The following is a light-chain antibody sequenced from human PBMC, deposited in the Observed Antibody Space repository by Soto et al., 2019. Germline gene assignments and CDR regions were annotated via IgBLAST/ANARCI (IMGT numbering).Light chain of an antibody. CDR1: QGIIDY. CDR3: QKYNSAPRT. Sequence: DIQMTQSPSSLSASVGDRVTITCRASQGIIDYLGWYQQKPGKAPKLLIYAASTLQSGVPSRFSGSGAGTDFTLTISSLQPEDVATYYCQKYNSAPRTFGQGTKVEIK. V-gene: IGKV1-27*01. J-gene: IGKJ1*01. CDR2: AAS.